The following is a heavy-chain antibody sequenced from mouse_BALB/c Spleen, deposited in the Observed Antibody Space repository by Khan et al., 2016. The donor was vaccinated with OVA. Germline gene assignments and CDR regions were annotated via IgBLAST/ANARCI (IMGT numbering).Heavy chain of an antibody. CDR1: GYTFTSYW. J-gene: IGHJ2*01. Sequence: VQLQQSGAELANPGASVKMSCKASGYTFTSYWMHWVKQRPGQGLEWIGYINPSSGYTEYNQNFRDKATLTADKSSSTAYMQLSSLTSEYSAVYYCARDRIDYWGQGTTLTVSS. CDR2: INPSSGYT. V-gene: IGHV1-7*01. CDR3: ARDRIDY.